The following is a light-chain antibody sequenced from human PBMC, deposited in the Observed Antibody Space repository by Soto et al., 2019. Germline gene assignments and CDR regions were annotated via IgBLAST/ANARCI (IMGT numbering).Light chain of an antibody. J-gene: IGKJ5*01. CDR2: AAS. CDR3: HQSYNTLSIT. V-gene: IGKV1-39*01. CDR1: ESIARH. Sequence: DIQMTQSPSSLSASVGDRVTITCRASESIARHLNWYQQKPGKAPKLLIYAASSLQNEVPSRFRGGGSGTDFNLTISNLQPEDCATYYCHQSYNTLSITFGQGTRLQIK.